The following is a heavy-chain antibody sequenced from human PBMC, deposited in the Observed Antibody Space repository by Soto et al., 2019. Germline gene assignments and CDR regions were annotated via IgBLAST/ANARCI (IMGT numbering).Heavy chain of an antibody. J-gene: IGHJ4*02. CDR1: GFTFSSYG. CDR2: ISYDGSNK. V-gene: IGHV3-30*18. Sequence: GGSLRLSCAASGFTFSSYGMHWVRQAPGKGLEWVAVISYDGSNKYYADSVKGRFTISRDNSKNTLYLQMNSLRAEDTAVYYCAKDVKLYSSSWYYFDYWGQGTLVTVSS. CDR3: AKDVKLYSSSWYYFDY. D-gene: IGHD6-13*01.